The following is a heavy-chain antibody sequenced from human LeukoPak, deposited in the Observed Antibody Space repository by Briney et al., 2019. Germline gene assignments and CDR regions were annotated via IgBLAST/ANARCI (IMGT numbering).Heavy chain of an antibody. V-gene: IGHV3-7*01. D-gene: IGHD3-3*01. Sequence: PGGSLRLSCAASGFTFTTYCMSWVRQAPGKGLEWVANIKQDGSEKYYVDSVKGRFTISRDNAKNSLYLQMNSLRAEDTAVYYCARAWSTRSGMDVWGQGTTVTVSS. CDR1: GFTFTTYC. J-gene: IGHJ6*02. CDR2: IKQDGSEK. CDR3: ARAWSTRSGMDV.